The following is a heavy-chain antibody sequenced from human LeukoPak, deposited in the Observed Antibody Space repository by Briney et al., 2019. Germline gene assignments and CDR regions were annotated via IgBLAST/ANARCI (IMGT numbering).Heavy chain of an antibody. Sequence: GASVKVSCKASGYSFTSYGFTWVRQAPGQGLEWMGWISTYDGNTNYAQKLQGRVTMTTDTSTSTAYMELRSLRSDDTAVYYCARDDIVVVVAAYYYYGMDVWGQGTTVTVSS. CDR3: ARDDIVVVVAAYYYYGMDV. V-gene: IGHV1-18*01. CDR2: ISTYDGNT. D-gene: IGHD2-15*01. CDR1: GYSFTSYG. J-gene: IGHJ6*02.